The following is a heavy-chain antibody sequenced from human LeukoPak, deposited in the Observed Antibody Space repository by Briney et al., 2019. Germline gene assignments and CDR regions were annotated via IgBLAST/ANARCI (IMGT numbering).Heavy chain of an antibody. V-gene: IGHV3-7*01. CDR3: ARGLSGYEDGHFDY. D-gene: IGHD5-12*01. Sequence: GGSLRLSCVASGFMFSNYWMSWVRQAPGKGLEWVANIKQDGSEKYYVDSVKGRFTISRDNAKNSLYLQMNSLRAEDTAVYYCARGLSGYEDGHFDYWGQGTLVTVSS. CDR1: GFMFSNYW. J-gene: IGHJ4*02. CDR2: IKQDGSEK.